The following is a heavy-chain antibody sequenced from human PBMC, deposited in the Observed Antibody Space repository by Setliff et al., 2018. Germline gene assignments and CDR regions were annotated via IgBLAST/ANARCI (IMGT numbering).Heavy chain of an antibody. CDR3: AREGISLQERQDRGDAFDI. J-gene: IGHJ3*02. Sequence: PGGSLRLSCAASGFTFSSYGMHWVRQTPGKGLEWVAFIYYDGSYKYYADSVKGRFTISRDNTKNSLYLQMKSLRAEDTALYYCAREGISLQERQDRGDAFDIWGQGTMVTVSS. V-gene: IGHV3-33*01. D-gene: IGHD1-1*01. CDR1: GFTFSSYG. CDR2: IYYDGSYK.